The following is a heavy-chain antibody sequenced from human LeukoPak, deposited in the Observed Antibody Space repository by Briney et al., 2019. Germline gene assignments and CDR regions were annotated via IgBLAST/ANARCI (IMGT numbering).Heavy chain of an antibody. CDR2: ISGSGGST. V-gene: IGHV3-23*01. Sequence: GGSLRLSCAASGFTFSSYWMSWVRQAPGKGLEWVSAISGSGGSTYYADSVKGRFTISRDNSKNTLCLQMNSLRAEDTAVYYCAIDLAVAGYYWGQGTLVTVSS. J-gene: IGHJ4*02. CDR1: GFTFSSYW. D-gene: IGHD6-19*01. CDR3: AIDLAVAGYY.